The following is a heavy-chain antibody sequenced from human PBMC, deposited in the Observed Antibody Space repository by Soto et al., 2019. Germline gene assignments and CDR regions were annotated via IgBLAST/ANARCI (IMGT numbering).Heavy chain of an antibody. J-gene: IGHJ3*02. Sequence: EVQLVESGGGLVQAGGSLRLSCEASGFTFISYWMTWVRQAPGKGLEWVANMNQVGTEKFYVDSVKGRFTISRDNAKNSLFLQMNSLSAEDTAIYYCARGEWQLENVFDIWGQGTMVAVSS. V-gene: IGHV3-7*03. CDR1: GFTFISYW. D-gene: IGHD6-6*01. CDR2: MNQVGTEK. CDR3: ARGEWQLENVFDI.